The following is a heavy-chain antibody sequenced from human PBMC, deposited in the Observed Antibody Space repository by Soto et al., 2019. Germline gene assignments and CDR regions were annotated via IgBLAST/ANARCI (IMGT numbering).Heavy chain of an antibody. J-gene: IGHJ5*02. CDR1: GFTFSSYA. V-gene: IGHV3-23*01. CDR2: ISGSGGST. D-gene: IGHD3-3*01. Sequence: SGGSLRLSCAASGFTFSSYAMSWVRQAPGRGLEWVSAISGSGGSTYYADSVKGRFTISRDNSKNTLYLQMNSLRAEDTAVYYCAKDRFLEWFAHWGQGTLVTVSS. CDR3: AKDRFLEWFAH.